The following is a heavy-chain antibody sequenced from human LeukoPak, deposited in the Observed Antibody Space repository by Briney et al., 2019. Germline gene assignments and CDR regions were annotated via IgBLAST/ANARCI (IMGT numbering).Heavy chain of an antibody. CDR1: GGSISSYY. V-gene: IGHV4-39*01. D-gene: IGHD2-2*01. Sequence: PSETLSLTCIVSGGSISSYYWGWIRQPPGKGLEWIGSIYYSGSTYYNPSLKSRVTISVDTSKNQFSLKLSSVTAADTAVYYCARALRYCSSTSCYYGAWGYWGQGTLVTVS. J-gene: IGHJ4*02. CDR3: ARALRYCSSTSCYYGAWGY. CDR2: IYYSGST.